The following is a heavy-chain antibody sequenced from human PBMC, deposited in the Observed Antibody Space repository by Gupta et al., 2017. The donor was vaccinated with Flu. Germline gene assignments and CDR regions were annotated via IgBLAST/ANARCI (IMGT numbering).Heavy chain of an antibody. J-gene: IGHJ3*02. CDR2: IWYDGSNK. V-gene: IGHV3-33*01. D-gene: IGHD3-22*01. CDR1: GFTFSTYG. CDR3: ARDPLMGDSSGTTDAFDI. Sequence: QVQLVESGGGVVQPGRSLRLSCAASGFTFSTYGMHWVRQAPGKGLEWVAVIWYDGSNKYYADSVKGRFTISRDNSKNTLYLQMNSLRAEDTAVYYCARDPLMGDSSGTTDAFDIWGQGTMVTVSS.